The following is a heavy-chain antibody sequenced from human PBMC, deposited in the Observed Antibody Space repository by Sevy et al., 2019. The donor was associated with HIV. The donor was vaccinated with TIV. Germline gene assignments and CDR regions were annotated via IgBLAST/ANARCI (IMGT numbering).Heavy chain of an antibody. D-gene: IGHD2-21*02. CDR3: VRDRGAWVTVIDY. J-gene: IGHJ4*02. CDR2: ISYDGSNK. CDR1: GFTFSSSA. Sequence: GGSLRLSCEASGFTFSSSAMHWVRQAPGKGLEWAAVISYDGSNKYCADSVKRRFAISRDNSKNTLYVQMNSLRAEDTAVYYCVRDRGAWVTVIDYWGQGTLVTVSS. V-gene: IGHV3-30*09.